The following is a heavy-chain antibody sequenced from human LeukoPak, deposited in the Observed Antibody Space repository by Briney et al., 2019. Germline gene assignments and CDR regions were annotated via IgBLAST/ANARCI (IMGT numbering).Heavy chain of an antibody. J-gene: IGHJ3*02. CDR3: ARGGSSRSRFDI. V-gene: IGHV3-64*01. CDR2: ISSNGGST. Sequence: GGSLRLSCAASGFTFSSYAMHWVRQAPGKGLEYVSAISSNGGSTYYANSVKGRFTISRDNSKNTLYLQMGSLSAEDMAVYYCARGGSSRSRFDIWGQGTMVTVSS. CDR1: GFTFSSYA. D-gene: IGHD6-13*01.